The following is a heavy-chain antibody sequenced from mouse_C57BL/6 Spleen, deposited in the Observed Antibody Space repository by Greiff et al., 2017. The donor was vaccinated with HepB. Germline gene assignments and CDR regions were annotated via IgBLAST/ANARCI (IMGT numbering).Heavy chain of an antibody. CDR3: TRGRIGYYFDY. CDR1: GYTFTDYE. CDR2: IDPETGGT. Sequence: QVQLQQSGAELVRPGASVTLSCKASGYTFTDYEMHWVKQTPVHGLEWIGAIDPETGGTDYNQKFKGKAILTADKSSSTAYMELRSLTSEDSAVYYCTRGRIGYYFDYWGQGTTLTVSS. J-gene: IGHJ2*01. D-gene: IGHD3-1*01. V-gene: IGHV1-15*01.